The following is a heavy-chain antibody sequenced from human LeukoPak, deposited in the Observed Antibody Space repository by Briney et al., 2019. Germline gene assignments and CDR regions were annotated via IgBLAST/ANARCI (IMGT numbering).Heavy chain of an antibody. V-gene: IGHV4-34*01. J-gene: IGHJ5*02. CDR1: GGSLSGYY. CDR2: INHSGST. Sequence: SESLSLTCAVYGGSLSGYYWGWIRQPPVKGLEGVGEINHSGSTNYNPSLKSRFTISVDTSKNQFSLKMSSVTAADKAVYYCARAEGFHGGNWFDPWGQGTLVTVSS. D-gene: IGHD3-16*01. CDR3: ARAEGFHGGNWFDP.